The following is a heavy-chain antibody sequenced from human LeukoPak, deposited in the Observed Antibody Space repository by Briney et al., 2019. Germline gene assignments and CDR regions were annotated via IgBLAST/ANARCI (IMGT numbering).Heavy chain of an antibody. CDR2: ISAYNGNT. Sequence: GAAVTVSCKASGYTLTGYGMSWVRQAPGQGLEWMGWISAYNGNTNYAQKRQGRVTMTTDTSTSTAYMELRSLRSDDTAVYYCARDGNIVVVPAAPRGYYYYYGMDVWGQGTTVTVSS. V-gene: IGHV1-18*01. CDR3: ARDGNIVVVPAAPRGYYYYYGMDV. J-gene: IGHJ6*02. D-gene: IGHD2-2*01. CDR1: GYTLTGYG.